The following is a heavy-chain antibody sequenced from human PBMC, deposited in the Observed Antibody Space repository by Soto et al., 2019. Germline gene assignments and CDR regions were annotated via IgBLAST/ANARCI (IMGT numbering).Heavy chain of an antibody. Sequence: PGGSLRLSCAASGFTFSSHDMHWVRQVAGKGLEWLSAIGIAGDTYYPGSVKGRFTISRENAKNSLYLQMNSLGAEDTAVYYCARGFGYYWGQGTLVTGSS. V-gene: IGHV3-13*01. CDR1: GFTFSSHD. CDR2: IGIAGDT. CDR3: ARGFGYY. D-gene: IGHD3-16*01. J-gene: IGHJ4*02.